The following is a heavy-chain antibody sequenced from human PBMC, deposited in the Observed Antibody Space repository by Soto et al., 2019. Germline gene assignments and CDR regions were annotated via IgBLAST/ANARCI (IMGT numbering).Heavy chain of an antibody. Sequence: QVQLQQWGAGLLKPSETLSLTCAVYGGSFSGYYWSWIRQPPGKGLEWIGEINHSGSTNYNPSLKSRVTISVDTSKNQFSLKLSSVTAADTAVYYCARAGWYGDSRRDAFDIWGQGTMVTVSS. D-gene: IGHD4-17*01. CDR3: ARAGWYGDSRRDAFDI. CDR1: GGSFSGYY. V-gene: IGHV4-34*01. J-gene: IGHJ3*02. CDR2: INHSGST.